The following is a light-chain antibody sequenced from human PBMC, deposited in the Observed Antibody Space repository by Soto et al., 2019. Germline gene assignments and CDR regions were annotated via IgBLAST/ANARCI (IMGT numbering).Light chain of an antibody. CDR3: QQFNTSPWT. J-gene: IGKJ1*01. V-gene: IGKV1-5*01. CDR1: QSISDR. Sequence: IQMTQSPSTLSASVGDRVTITCRASQSISDRLAWYQQKPGKAPKVLIYDASILQSGVPSRFSGSGSGTEFTLTISSLQPDDFATYYCQQFNTSPWTFGQGTKVDIK. CDR2: DAS.